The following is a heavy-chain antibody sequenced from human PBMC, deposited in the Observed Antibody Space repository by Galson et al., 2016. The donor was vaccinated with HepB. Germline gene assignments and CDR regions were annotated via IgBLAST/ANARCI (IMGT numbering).Heavy chain of an antibody. Sequence: SVKVSCKASGYTFSNHEINWVRQAPGQGLEWMGWISPYNNHTNYAQKFQGRVTMATDTSTSTVYMELRSLRSDDTAVYYCARDRKIGTYDDFWSGDYPFDYWGQGTLVTVSS. CDR3: ARDRKIGTYDDFWSGDYPFDY. J-gene: IGHJ4*02. D-gene: IGHD3-3*01. CDR2: ISPYNNHT. CDR1: GYTFSNHE. V-gene: IGHV1-18*01.